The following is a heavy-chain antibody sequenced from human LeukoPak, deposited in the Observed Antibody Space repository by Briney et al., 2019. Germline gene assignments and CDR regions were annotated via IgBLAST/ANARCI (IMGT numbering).Heavy chain of an antibody. D-gene: IGHD3-9*01. CDR3: ARESLRYFDWVWGAFDI. V-gene: IGHV1-2*06. Sequence: ASVKVSCKASGYTFTGYYMHWVRQAPGQGLEWMGRINPNSGGTNYAQKFQGRVTMTRDTSISTAYMELSRLRSDDTAVYYCARESLRYFDWVWGAFDIWGQGTMVTVSS. CDR1: GYTFTGYY. CDR2: INPNSGGT. J-gene: IGHJ3*02.